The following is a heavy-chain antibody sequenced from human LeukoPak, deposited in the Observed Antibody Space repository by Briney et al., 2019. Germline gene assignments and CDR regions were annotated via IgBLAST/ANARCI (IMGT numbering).Heavy chain of an antibody. CDR2: IYYSGST. D-gene: IGHD4-23*01. J-gene: IGHJ4*02. CDR1: GGSISNYY. V-gene: IGHV4-59*01. CDR3: ARPKRWQSERYYFDY. Sequence: SETLSLTCTVSGGSISNYYWSWIRQPPGKGLEWIGYIYYSGSTNYNPSLKSRATISVDTSKNQFSLKLRSVTAADTAVYYCARPKRWQSERYYFDYWGQGTLVTVSS.